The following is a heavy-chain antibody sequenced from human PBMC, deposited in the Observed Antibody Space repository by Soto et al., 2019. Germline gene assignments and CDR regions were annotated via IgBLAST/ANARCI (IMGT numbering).Heavy chain of an antibody. D-gene: IGHD2-2*01. CDR1: GYTFTSYG. CDR2: ISAYNGNT. CDR3: AGPLTDYCSSTSCYARHAFDI. Sequence: GASVKVSCKASGYTFTSYGISWVRQAPGQGLEWMGWISAYNGNTNYAQKLQGRVTMTTDTSTSTACMELRSLRSDDTAVYYCAGPLTDYCSSTSCYARHAFDIWGQGTMVTVSS. J-gene: IGHJ3*02. V-gene: IGHV1-18*01.